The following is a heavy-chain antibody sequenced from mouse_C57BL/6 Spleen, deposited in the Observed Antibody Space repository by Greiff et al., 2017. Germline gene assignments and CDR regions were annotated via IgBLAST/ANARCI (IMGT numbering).Heavy chain of an antibody. CDR1: GFSLTSYA. CDR3: ARMGDSSGYGAMDY. Sequence: VQLVESGPGLVAPSQSLSITCTVSGFSLTSYAISWVRQPPGKGLEWLGVIWTGGGTNYNSALKSRLSISKDNSKSQVFLKMNSLQTDDTARYYCARMGDSSGYGAMDYWGQGTSVTVSS. J-gene: IGHJ4*01. V-gene: IGHV2-9-1*01. CDR2: IWTGGGT. D-gene: IGHD3-2*02.